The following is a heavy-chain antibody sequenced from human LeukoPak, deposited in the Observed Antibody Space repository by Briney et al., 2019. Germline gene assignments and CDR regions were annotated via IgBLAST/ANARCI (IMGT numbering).Heavy chain of an antibody. D-gene: IGHD3-9*01. CDR2: IRGSGGGT. V-gene: IGHV3-23*01. Sequence: GGSLRLSCAASGFTFSNYAMMWLRQAPGKGPEWISAIRGSGGGTEYADSVRGRFTISRDNSKNSLYLQMNSLRAEDTAVYYCARSERYFDWLSFDYWGQGTLVTVSS. J-gene: IGHJ4*02. CDR3: ARSERYFDWLSFDY. CDR1: GFTFSNYA.